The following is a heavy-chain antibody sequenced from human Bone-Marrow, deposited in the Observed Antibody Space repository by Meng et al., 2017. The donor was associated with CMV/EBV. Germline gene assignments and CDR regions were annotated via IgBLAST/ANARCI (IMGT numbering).Heavy chain of an antibody. Sequence: ASVKVSCKASGYTFTSYYMHWVRQAPGQGLEWMGIINPSDGSTNYAQKFQGRVTMTRDTSTSTVYMELSSLRSEDTAVYYCAGRALGYCSSTSCYGYYYYGMDVWGQGTTVTVSS. V-gene: IGHV1-46*01. CDR1: GYTFTSYY. CDR3: AGRALGYCSSTSCYGYYYYGMDV. CDR2: INPSDGST. J-gene: IGHJ6*02. D-gene: IGHD2-2*01.